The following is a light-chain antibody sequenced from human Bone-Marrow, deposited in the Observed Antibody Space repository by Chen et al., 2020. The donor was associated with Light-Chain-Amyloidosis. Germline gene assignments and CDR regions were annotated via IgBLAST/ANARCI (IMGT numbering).Light chain of an antibody. CDR3: MQATRWPIT. V-gene: IGKV2-30*02. J-gene: IGKJ5*01. Sequence: DAVMTQSPLSLPVTLGQPASISCRSSQSLVHSDGNTYLNWFQQRPGQSPMRLIYKVSNRDSGVPDRFSGSGSGSDFPLKISRVEAEDVGVYYCMQATRWPITFGQGTRLEIK. CDR1: QSLVHSDGNTY. CDR2: KVS.